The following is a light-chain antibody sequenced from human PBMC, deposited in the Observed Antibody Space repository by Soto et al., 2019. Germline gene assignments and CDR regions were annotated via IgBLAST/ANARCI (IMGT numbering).Light chain of an antibody. CDR2: AAS. Sequence: ILITQSTSSLSASTGDRVTITCRARQGISSYLAWYHQKPGTAPKLLIYAASTLQSGVPSRFSCSGSGTDFTLTISCLQPEDFATYYCQQSYSSPPTFGQGTKVDIK. J-gene: IGKJ1*01. CDR3: QQSYSSPPT. V-gene: IGKV1-8*01. CDR1: QGISSY.